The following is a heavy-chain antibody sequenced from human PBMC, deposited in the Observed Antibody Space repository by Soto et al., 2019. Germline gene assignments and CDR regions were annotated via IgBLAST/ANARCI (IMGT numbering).Heavy chain of an antibody. J-gene: IGHJ4*02. Sequence: ETLSLTCPVSGGSISETTWWSWVRQPPGKGLEWISYSSPRGDTIYYADSVEGRFTISRDNARNSLSLHMSSLRDEDSALYYCAKGPHTNVGWPYYFESWGQGVPVTVSS. V-gene: IGHV3-48*02. CDR2: SSPRGDTI. CDR3: AKGPHTNVGWPYYFES. D-gene: IGHD6-19*01. CDR1: GGSISETTW.